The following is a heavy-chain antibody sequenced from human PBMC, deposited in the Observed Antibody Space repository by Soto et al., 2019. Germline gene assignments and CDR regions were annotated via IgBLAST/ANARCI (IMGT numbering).Heavy chain of an antibody. Sequence: GGSLRLSCAASGFTFSSYSMNWVRQAPGKGLEWVSSISSSTSYIYYADSVKGRFTISRDNAKNSLYLQMNSLRAEDTAVYYCAADPLRGASIYYYYGMDVWGQGTTVTVSS. CDR3: AADPLRGASIYYYYGMDV. CDR2: ISSSTSYI. J-gene: IGHJ6*02. V-gene: IGHV3-21*04. CDR1: GFTFSSYS. D-gene: IGHD3-10*01.